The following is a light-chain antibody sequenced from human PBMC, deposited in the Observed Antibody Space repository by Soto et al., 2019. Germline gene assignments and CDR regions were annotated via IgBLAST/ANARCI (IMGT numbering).Light chain of an antibody. V-gene: IGLV1-47*01. CDR1: SSNIGSNH. Sequence: QSVLTQPPSASGTPGQKVTISCSGSSSNIGSNHVYWYQQFPGSAPRLLIYRSDQRPSGVPDRFSGSKSGTSASLAISGLRSEDEADYYCAAWDDSLSALLFGGGTQLTVL. CDR2: RSD. CDR3: AAWDDSLSALL. J-gene: IGLJ2*01.